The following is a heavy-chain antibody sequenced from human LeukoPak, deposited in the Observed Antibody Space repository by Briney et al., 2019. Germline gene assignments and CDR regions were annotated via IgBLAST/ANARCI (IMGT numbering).Heavy chain of an antibody. V-gene: IGHV1-8*01. CDR1: GYTFTNYD. CDR3: ARGAQGAAAADDPLDI. CDR2: MNPNSGST. Sequence: ASVKVSCKASGYTFTNYDFNWMRQATGQGLEWMGWMNPNSGSTGYAQKFQGRVTMTRDTSISTAYMELSSLTSEDTAVYYCARGAQGAAAADDPLDIWGQGTTVTVSS. D-gene: IGHD6-13*01. J-gene: IGHJ3*02.